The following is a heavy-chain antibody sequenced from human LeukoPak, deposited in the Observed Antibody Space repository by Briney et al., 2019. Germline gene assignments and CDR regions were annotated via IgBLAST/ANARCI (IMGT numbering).Heavy chain of an antibody. CDR2: IYTNGNT. D-gene: IGHD1-26*01. V-gene: IGHV3-23*05. J-gene: IGHJ6*02. Sequence: GGSLRLSCAASGFIFRNYGMNWVRQAPGKGLEWVSGIYTNGNTRYADSVRGRFTISRDNPKNTLYLQMHSLRVDDTAVYYCAHLVWEYVGGLDVWGQGTTVTVSS. CDR1: GFIFRNYG. CDR3: AHLVWEYVGGLDV.